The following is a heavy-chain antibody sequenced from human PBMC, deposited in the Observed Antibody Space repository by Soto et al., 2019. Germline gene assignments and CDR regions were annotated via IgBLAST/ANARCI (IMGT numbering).Heavy chain of an antibody. D-gene: IGHD6-19*01. V-gene: IGHV3-53*04. Sequence: GGSLRLSCEASGFTVSSNYMSWVRQAPGKGLEWVSVIYRGGSTYYADSVKGRFTISRHNSKNTLYLQMNSLRAEDTAVYYCARGLIAVAGTGAFDIWGQGTMVTVSS. CDR3: ARGLIAVAGTGAFDI. CDR1: GFTVSSNY. CDR2: IYRGGST. J-gene: IGHJ3*02.